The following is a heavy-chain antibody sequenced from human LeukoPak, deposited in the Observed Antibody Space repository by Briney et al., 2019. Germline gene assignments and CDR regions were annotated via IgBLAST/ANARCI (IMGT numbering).Heavy chain of an antibody. D-gene: IGHD3-10*01. J-gene: IGHJ4*02. Sequence: GGSLRLSCAASGFTFSTYNMNWVRQSPGKGLEWLSFIGSSSNPIYYADSVRGRFTISRDNAKNSLYLQMNSLRAEDTAVYYCARDLLYYGSGVSESYWGQGTLVTVSS. CDR2: IGSSSNPI. V-gene: IGHV3-48*04. CDR1: GFTFSTYN. CDR3: ARDLLYYGSGVSESY.